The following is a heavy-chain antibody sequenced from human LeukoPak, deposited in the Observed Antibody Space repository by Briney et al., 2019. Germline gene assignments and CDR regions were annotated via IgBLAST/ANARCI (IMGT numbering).Heavy chain of an antibody. J-gene: IGHJ4*02. CDR3: ARGKLGSDFDY. D-gene: IGHD7-27*01. V-gene: IGHV4-59*01. CDR1: GGSISSYY. CDR2: IYYSGST. Sequence: PSETLSLTCTVSGGSISSYYWSWIRQPPGKGLEWIGYIYYSGSTNYNPSLKSRVTISVDTSKNQFSLELSSVTAADTAVYYCARGKLGSDFDYWGQGTLVTVSS.